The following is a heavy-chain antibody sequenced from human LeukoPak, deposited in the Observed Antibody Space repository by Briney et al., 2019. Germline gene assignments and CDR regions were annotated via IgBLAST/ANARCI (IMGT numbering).Heavy chain of an antibody. CDR3: ADGSYYDSSVYYNRGKPYCYYYMDV. V-gene: IGHV1-8*01. Sequence: GASVKVSCKASGYTFTSYDINWVRQATGQGLEWMGWMNPNSGNTGYAQKFQGRVTMTRNTSISTAYMELSSLRSEDTAVYYFADGSYYDSSVYYNRGKPYCYYYMDVWGKGTAVTISS. J-gene: IGHJ6*03. CDR2: MNPNSGNT. D-gene: IGHD3-22*01. CDR1: GYTFTSYD.